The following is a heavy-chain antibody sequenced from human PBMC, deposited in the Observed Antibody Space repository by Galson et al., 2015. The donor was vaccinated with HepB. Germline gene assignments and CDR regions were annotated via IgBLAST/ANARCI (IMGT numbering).Heavy chain of an antibody. CDR3: AKMRSGWPYFDY. V-gene: IGHV3-9*01. CDR1: GFTFDDYA. D-gene: IGHD6-19*01. Sequence: SLRLSCAASGFTFDDYAMHWVRQAPGKGLEWVSGISWNSGSIGYADSVKGRFTISRDNAKNSLYLQMNSLRAEDTALYYCAKMRSGWPYFDYWGQGTLVTVSS. CDR2: ISWNSGSI. J-gene: IGHJ4*02.